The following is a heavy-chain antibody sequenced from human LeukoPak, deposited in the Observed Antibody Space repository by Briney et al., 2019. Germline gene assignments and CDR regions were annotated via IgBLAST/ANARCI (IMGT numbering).Heavy chain of an antibody. CDR3: ARGSESGGDIPPYYFDY. D-gene: IGHD2-21*02. V-gene: IGHV4-34*01. CDR1: GGSLSGYY. Sequence: PSETLSLTCAVYGGSLSGYYWSWIRQPPGKGLEWIGEINHSGSTNYNPSLKSRVTISVDTSKNQFSLKLSSVTAADTAVYYCARGSESGGDIPPYYFDYWGQGTLVTVSS. J-gene: IGHJ4*02. CDR2: INHSGST.